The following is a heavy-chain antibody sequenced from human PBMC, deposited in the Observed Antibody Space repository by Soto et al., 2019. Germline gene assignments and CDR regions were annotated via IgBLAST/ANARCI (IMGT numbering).Heavy chain of an antibody. CDR3: ARDTKLRRYNWNNGFDP. J-gene: IGHJ5*02. CDR1: GGSVSSGSYY. Sequence: SETLSLTCTISGGSVSSGSYYWSWIRQPTGKGLEWIGYIYYSGSTNYNPSLKSRVTISVDTSKNQFSLKLSSVTAADTAVYYCARDTKLRRYNWNNGFDPWGQGTLVTVSS. CDR2: IYYSGST. D-gene: IGHD1-1*01. V-gene: IGHV4-61*01.